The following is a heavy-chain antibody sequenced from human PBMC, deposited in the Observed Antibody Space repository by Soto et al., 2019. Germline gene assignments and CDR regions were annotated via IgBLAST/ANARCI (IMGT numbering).Heavy chain of an antibody. CDR2: IDPSDSYT. Sequence: PGESLKISCKGSGYSFTSYWISWVRQMPGKGLEWMGRIDPSDSYTNYSPSFQGHVTISADKSISTAYLQWSSLKASDTAMYCCARHRGAKVTTWGGAFDIWGQGTMGTVSS. D-gene: IGHD4-17*01. CDR1: GYSFTSYW. J-gene: IGHJ3*02. V-gene: IGHV5-10-1*01. CDR3: ARHRGAKVTTWGGAFDI.